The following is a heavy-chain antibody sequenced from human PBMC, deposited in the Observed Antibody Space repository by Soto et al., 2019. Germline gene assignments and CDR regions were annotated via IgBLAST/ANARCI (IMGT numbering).Heavy chain of an antibody. CDR1: GGSISSSRYY. V-gene: IGHV4-39*01. CDR3: ARQRRYCSGGSCYYFDY. CDR2: IYYSGST. D-gene: IGHD2-15*01. J-gene: IGHJ4*02. Sequence: QLQLQESGPGLVKPSETLSLTYTVSGGSISSSRYYWGWIRQPPGKGLEWIGSIYYSGSTYYNPSLKSRVTLSVDTSKNQFSLKLSSVTAADTAVYYCARQRRYCSGGSCYYFDYWGQGTLVTVSS.